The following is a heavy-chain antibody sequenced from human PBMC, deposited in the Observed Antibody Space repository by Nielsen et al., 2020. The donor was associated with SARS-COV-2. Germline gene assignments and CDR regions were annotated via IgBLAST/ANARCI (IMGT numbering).Heavy chain of an antibody. Sequence: GGSLRLSCAASGFTFSSHWMSWVRQAPGKGLEWVANIKQDGSEKYYMDSVKGRFTISRDKAENTLYLQMNSLRADDTAVYYCVRVRDDGYYYDTGPFDYWGQGTLVTVSS. CDR3: VRVRDDGYYYDTGPFDY. J-gene: IGHJ4*02. CDR2: IKQDGSEK. V-gene: IGHV3-7*01. CDR1: GFTFSSHW. D-gene: IGHD3-22*01.